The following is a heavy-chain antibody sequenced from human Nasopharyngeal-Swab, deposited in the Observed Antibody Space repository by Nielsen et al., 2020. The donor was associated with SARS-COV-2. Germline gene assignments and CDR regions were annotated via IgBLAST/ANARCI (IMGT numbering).Heavy chain of an antibody. CDR2: INGEESRT. CDR3: ARDPHGVRGAMQDAFDL. D-gene: IGHD3-16*01. J-gene: IGHJ3*01. Sequence: GGSLRLSCAVSGFTFNNNWMHWVRKAPGKGLVWVSRINGEESRTSYADSVKGRFTISRDNAKNTLYLQMNRLRADDAAMYYCARDPHGVRGAMQDAFDLWGQGTMVTVSS. V-gene: IGHV3-74*01. CDR1: GFTFNNNW.